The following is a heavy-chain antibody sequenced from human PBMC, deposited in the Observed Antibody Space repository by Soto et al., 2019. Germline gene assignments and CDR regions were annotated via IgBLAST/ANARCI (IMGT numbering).Heavy chain of an antibody. Sequence: GGSLRLSCAASGFTFSTFWMHWVRQAPGKGLVWVSHINSDGSSRSYADSVKGRFTISRDNAKNTVYLQMNSLRAEDTAVYYCARELYSCGAECPYYMDYWGQGTPVTVSS. J-gene: IGHJ4*02. CDR2: INSDGSSR. V-gene: IGHV3-74*01. CDR1: GFTFSTFW. CDR3: ARELYSCGAECPYYMDY. D-gene: IGHD2-21*01.